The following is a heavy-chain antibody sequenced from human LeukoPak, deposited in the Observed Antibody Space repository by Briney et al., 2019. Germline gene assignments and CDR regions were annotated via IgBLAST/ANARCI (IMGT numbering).Heavy chain of an antibody. CDR1: GVSISSSNSY. CDR2: IYYSGNT. D-gene: IGHD6-13*01. J-gene: IGHJ4*02. V-gene: IGHV4-39*01. Sequence: PSETLSLTCTVSGVSISSSNSYWGWIRQPPGKGLEWIGSIYYSGNTYYNASLKSQVSISIDTSKNQFSLRLTSVTAADTAVYYCARGGLIAAAGTHDYWGQGTLVTVSS. CDR3: ARGGLIAAAGTHDY.